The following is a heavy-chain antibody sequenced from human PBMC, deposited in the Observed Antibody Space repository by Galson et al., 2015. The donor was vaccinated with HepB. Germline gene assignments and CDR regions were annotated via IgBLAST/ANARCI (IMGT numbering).Heavy chain of an antibody. D-gene: IGHD2-15*01. V-gene: IGHV1-69*06. CDR2: IIPFFGTA. Sequence: SVKVSCKASGGTFSSYGISWVRQAPGQGLEWMGGIIPFFGTANYAQKFQGRVTITADKSTSTAYMEVSSLRSEDTAVYYCVKVAATTYIWYFDLWGRGTLVTVSS. J-gene: IGHJ2*01. CDR3: VKVAATTYIWYFDL. CDR1: GGTFSSYG.